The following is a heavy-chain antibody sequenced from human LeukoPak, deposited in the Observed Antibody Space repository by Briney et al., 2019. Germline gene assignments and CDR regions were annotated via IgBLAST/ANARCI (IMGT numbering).Heavy chain of an antibody. CDR2: INPNSGGT. Sequence: ASVKVSCKASGYTFTGYYMHWVRQAPGQGLEWMGWINPNSGGTNYAQKFQGRVTMTRDTSISTAYMELSRLRSDDTAVYYCARGRLKTTVTTNYYYYYMDVWGKGTTVTVSS. CDR1: GYTFTGYY. J-gene: IGHJ6*03. V-gene: IGHV1-2*02. CDR3: ARGRLKTTVTTNYYYYYMDV. D-gene: IGHD4-17*01.